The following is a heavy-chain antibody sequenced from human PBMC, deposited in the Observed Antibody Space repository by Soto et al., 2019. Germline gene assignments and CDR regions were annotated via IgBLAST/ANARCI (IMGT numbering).Heavy chain of an antibody. CDR3: TTGASAGRRDF. J-gene: IGHJ4*02. D-gene: IGHD6-13*01. CDR2: IDPEDGKT. Sequence: ASVKVSCKVSGFTFSDLSIHWVRQSPGKGLEWMGGIDPEDGKTIYAPKFQGRITMTEDSSSDTAYLVVNKLMSNDTAFYYCTTGASAGRRDFWGQGTLVTVSS. V-gene: IGHV1-24*01. CDR1: GFTFSDLS.